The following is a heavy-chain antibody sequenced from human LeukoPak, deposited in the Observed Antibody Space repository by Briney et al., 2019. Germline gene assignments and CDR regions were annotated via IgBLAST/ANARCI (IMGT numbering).Heavy chain of an antibody. CDR3: ARGLIAAAGVNPDY. CDR1: GFTFSSYA. Sequence: AGGSLRLSCAASGFTFSSYAMSWVRQAPGKGLEWVSAISGSGGSTYYADSVKGRFTISRDNSKNTLYPQMNSLRAEDTAVYYCARGLIAAAGVNPDYWGQGTLVTVSS. D-gene: IGHD6-13*01. CDR2: ISGSGGST. V-gene: IGHV3-23*01. J-gene: IGHJ4*02.